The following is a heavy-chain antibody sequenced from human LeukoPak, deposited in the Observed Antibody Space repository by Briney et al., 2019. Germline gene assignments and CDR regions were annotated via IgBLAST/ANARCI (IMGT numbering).Heavy chain of an antibody. Sequence: SETLSLTCTVSGGSISSGDYYWSWIRQPPGKGLEWIGYIYYSGSTYYNPSLKSRVTISVDTSKNQFSLKLSSVTAADTAVYYCAREYGSGTYLRSNWFDPWGQGTLVTVSS. CDR1: GGSISSGDYY. V-gene: IGHV4-30-4*08. CDR2: IYYSGST. D-gene: IGHD3-10*01. CDR3: AREYGSGTYLRSNWFDP. J-gene: IGHJ5*02.